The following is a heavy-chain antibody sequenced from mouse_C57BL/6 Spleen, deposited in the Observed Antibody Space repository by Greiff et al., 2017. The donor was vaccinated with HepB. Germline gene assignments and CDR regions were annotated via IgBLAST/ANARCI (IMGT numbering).Heavy chain of an antibody. J-gene: IGHJ2*01. CDR1: GYSITSGYY. D-gene: IGHD1-1*01. CDR3: ARVDYYGSSFDY. Sequence: EVQLKESGPGLVKPSQSLSLTCSVTGYSITSGYYWNWIRQFPGNKLEWMGYISYDGSNNYNPSLKNRISITRDTSKNQFFLKLNSVTTEDTATYYCARVDYYGSSFDYWGQGTTLTVSS. V-gene: IGHV3-6*01. CDR2: ISYDGSN.